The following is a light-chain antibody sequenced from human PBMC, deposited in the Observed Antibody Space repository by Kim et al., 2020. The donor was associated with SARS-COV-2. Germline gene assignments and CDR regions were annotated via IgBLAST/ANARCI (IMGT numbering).Light chain of an antibody. CDR2: DTT. J-gene: IGLJ3*02. CDR1: TGAVTSGHF. CDR3: LLTYNGARLRV. V-gene: IGLV7-46*01. Sequence: QAVVTQEPSLTVSPGGTVTLTCGSSTGAVTSGHFPYWFQQKSGQAPRTLIYDTTNKHSWTPARFSGSLLGGKAALTLSGAQADDEADYYCLLTYNGARLRVFGGVTQLTVL.